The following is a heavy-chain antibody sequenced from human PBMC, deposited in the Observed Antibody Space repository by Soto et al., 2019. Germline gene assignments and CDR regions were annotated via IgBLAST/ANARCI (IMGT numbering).Heavy chain of an antibody. V-gene: IGHV6-1*01. CDR2: TYYRSKWYN. CDR1: GDSVSSNSAA. D-gene: IGHD5-12*01. CDR3: ARDPARRWLQLAPNYYYYYYGMDV. J-gene: IGHJ6*02. Sequence: QVQLQQSGPGLVKPSQTLSLTCAISGDSVSSNSAAWNWIRQSPSRGLEWLGRTYYRSKWYNDYAVSVKSRITINPDTTKNQFSLQLNSVTPEDTAVYYCARDPARRWLQLAPNYYYYYYGMDVWGQGTTVTVSS.